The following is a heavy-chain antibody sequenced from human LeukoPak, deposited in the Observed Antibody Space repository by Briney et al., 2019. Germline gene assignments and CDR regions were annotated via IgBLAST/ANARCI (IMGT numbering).Heavy chain of an antibody. CDR1: GGSFSGYY. CDR3: ARGRGYYYYYGMDV. CDR2: INHSGST. J-gene: IGHJ6*02. D-gene: IGHD3-10*01. V-gene: IGHV4-34*01. Sequence: KPSETLSLTCAVYGGSFSGYYWSWIRQPPGKGLEWIGEINHSGSTNYNPSLKSRVTISVDTSKNQFSLKLSSATAADTAVYYCARGRGYYYYYGMDVWGQGTTVTVSS.